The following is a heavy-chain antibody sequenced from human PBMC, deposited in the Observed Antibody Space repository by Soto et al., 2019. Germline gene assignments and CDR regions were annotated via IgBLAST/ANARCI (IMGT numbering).Heavy chain of an antibody. CDR3: SRENYFSYHGMDV. Sequence: GGSLRLSXAGSGFALSGSTIHWVRQASGKGLEWVGRIRSKANSYATAYAKSVKGRFIISRDDSKSTAYLQMDSLKIEDTAVYYCSRENYFSYHGMDVWGQGTTVTVSS. J-gene: IGHJ6*02. CDR2: IRSKANSYAT. CDR1: GFALSGST. V-gene: IGHV3-73*01.